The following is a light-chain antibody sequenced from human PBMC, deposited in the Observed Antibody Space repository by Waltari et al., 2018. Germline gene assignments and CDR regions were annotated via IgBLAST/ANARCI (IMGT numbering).Light chain of an antibody. J-gene: IGKJ1*01. V-gene: IGKV1-5*01. CDR1: QSISNW. CDR2: KAS. Sequence: IQVTQSPSTLSASVGDRVTITCRATQSISNWLDWYQQKPGKAPKLLIYKASTLESGVPSRFSGSGSGTEFTITISSLQPDDFATYFCQQYNNYTPKTFGQGTKVDIK. CDR3: QQYNNYTPKT.